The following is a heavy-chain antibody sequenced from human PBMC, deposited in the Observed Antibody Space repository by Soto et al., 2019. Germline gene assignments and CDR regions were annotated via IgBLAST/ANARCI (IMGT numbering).Heavy chain of an antibody. V-gene: IGHV4-39*01. CDR1: GGSISSSSYY. D-gene: IGHD2-8*01. CDR3: ARPNGWFDP. Sequence: SEILSLTCTVSGGSISSSSYYWGWIRQPPGKGLEWIGSIYYSGSTYYNPSLKSRVTISVDTSKNQFSLKLSSVTAADTAVYYCARPNGWFDPWGQGTLVTVSS. CDR2: IYYSGST. J-gene: IGHJ5*02.